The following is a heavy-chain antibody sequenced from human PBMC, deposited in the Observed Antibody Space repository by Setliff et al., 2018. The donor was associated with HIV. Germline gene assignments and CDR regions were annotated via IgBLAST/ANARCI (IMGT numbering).Heavy chain of an antibody. V-gene: IGHV1-2*02. CDR2: INPNSGGT. D-gene: IGHD6-19*01. CDR3: ARNPEMAALNYFYYYMDV. J-gene: IGHJ6*03. CDR1: GYTFTGYY. Sequence: ASVKVSCKASGYTFTGYYMHWVRQAPGQGLEWMGWINPNSGGTTYAQKFQGRVTMTRDTSISTAYMELSRLRSDDTAVYYCARNPEMAALNYFYYYMDVWGKGTTVTVSS.